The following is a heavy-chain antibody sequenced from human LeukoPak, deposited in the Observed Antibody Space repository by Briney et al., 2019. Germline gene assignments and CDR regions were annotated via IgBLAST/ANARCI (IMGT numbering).Heavy chain of an antibody. Sequence: SETLSLTCTASCDSISSSNYFWGWIRQPPGKGLDWIVSLSSGGTTYYNGSLKSRVTVSVDTSKSQFSLKLNSVTAADTAVYYCVRHVSGTYYRFDYWGQGTLVTVSS. CDR3: VRHVSGTYYRFDY. J-gene: IGHJ4*02. CDR1: CDSISSSNYF. V-gene: IGHV4-39*01. CDR2: LSSGGTT. D-gene: IGHD1-26*01.